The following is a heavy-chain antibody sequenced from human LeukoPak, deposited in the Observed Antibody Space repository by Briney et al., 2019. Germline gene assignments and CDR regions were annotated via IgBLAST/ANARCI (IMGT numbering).Heavy chain of an antibody. CDR2: ISGGSSYT. V-gene: IGHV3-11*03. Sequence: GGSLRLSCAASGFTFSDYYMTWIRQAPGKGLEWVSYISGGSSYTNYADSVKGRFTISRDNAKNSLYPQMNSLRAEDTAVYYCARSQGGTMSLRHFDLWGRGTLVTVSS. CDR3: ARSQGGTMSLRHFDL. CDR1: GFTFSDYY. J-gene: IGHJ2*01. D-gene: IGHD3-22*01.